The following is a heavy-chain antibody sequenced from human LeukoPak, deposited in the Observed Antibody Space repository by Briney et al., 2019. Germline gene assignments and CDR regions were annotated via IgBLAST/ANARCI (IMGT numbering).Heavy chain of an antibody. D-gene: IGHD4-17*01. CDR2: IIPIFGTA. J-gene: IGHJ4*02. Sequence: ASVKVSCKASGGTFSSHAISWVRQAPGQGLEWMGGIIPIFGTANYAQKFQGRVTITTDQSTSTAYMELSSLRSEDTAVYYCARGWPHGDYVGATDWGQGTLVTVSS. CDR3: ARGWPHGDYVGATD. CDR1: GGTFSSHA. V-gene: IGHV1-69*05.